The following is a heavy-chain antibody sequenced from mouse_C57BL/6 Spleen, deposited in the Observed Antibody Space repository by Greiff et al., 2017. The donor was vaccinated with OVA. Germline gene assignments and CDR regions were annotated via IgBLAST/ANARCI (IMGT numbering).Heavy chain of an antibody. V-gene: IGHV5-16*01. Sequence: EVMLVESEGGLVQPGSSMKLSCTASGFTFSDYYMAWVRQVPEKGLEWVANINYDGSSTYYLDSLKSRFIISRDNAKNILYLQMSSLKSEDTATYYCAREGDYRNPGFAYWGQGTLVTVSA. D-gene: IGHD2-5*01. J-gene: IGHJ3*01. CDR3: AREGDYRNPGFAY. CDR2: INYDGSST. CDR1: GFTFSDYY.